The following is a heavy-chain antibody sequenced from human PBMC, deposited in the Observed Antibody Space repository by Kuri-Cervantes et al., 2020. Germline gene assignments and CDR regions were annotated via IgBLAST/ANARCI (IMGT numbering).Heavy chain of an antibody. CDR1: GGFISSYY. D-gene: IGHD3-10*01. CDR2: IYSSGST. J-gene: IGHJ4*02. V-gene: IGHV4-4*07. Sequence: SETLSLTCIVSGGFISSYYWSWIRQPAGKGLEWIGRIYSSGSTSYNPSLKSRVNISVDKSKNQFSLKLSSVTAADTAVYYCARGPYYGSGSYYSKGFLDYWGQGTLVTVSS. CDR3: ARGPYYGSGSYYSKGFLDY.